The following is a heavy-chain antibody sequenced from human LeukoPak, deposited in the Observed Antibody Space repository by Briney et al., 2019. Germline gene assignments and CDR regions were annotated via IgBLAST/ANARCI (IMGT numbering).Heavy chain of an antibody. J-gene: IGHJ5*02. CDR3: ARAVLYCSGGRCYSGPWFDP. V-gene: IGHV4-59*01. D-gene: IGHD2-15*01. Sequence: SETLSLTCTVSGGSISSYYWSWIRQPPGKGLEWIGYIYYSGSTNYNPSLKSRVTISVDTSKNQFSLKLSSVTAADTAVYYCARAVLYCSGGRCYSGPWFDPWGQGTLVTVSS. CDR2: IYYSGST. CDR1: GGSISSYY.